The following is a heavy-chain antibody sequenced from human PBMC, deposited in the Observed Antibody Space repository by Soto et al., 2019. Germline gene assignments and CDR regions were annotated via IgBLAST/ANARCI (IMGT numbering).Heavy chain of an antibody. Sequence: SETLSLTCTVSGGSISSGGYYWSWIRQHPGKGLEWIGYIYYSGSTYYNPSLKSRVTISVDTSKNQFSLKLSSVTAADTAVYYCARGGGITVAGYYYYYYGMDVWGQGTTVTVSS. CDR2: IYYSGST. J-gene: IGHJ6*02. CDR3: ARGGGITVAGYYYYYYGMDV. CDR1: GGSISSGGYY. D-gene: IGHD6-19*01. V-gene: IGHV4-31*03.